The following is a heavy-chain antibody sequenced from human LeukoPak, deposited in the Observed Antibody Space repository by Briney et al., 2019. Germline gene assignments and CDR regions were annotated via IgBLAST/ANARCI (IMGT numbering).Heavy chain of an antibody. CDR2: IYYTGST. J-gene: IGHJ4*02. Sequence: SETLSLTCSVSGGSIRSYYWSWIRQPPGKGLEWIGYIYYTGSTNYNPSVKSRLTISVDTSKNQLSLQLSSVTAADTAVYYCATTGPDGYSEYWGQGTLVTVSS. CDR1: GGSIRSYY. V-gene: IGHV4-59*01. D-gene: IGHD5-24*01. CDR3: ATTGPDGYSEY.